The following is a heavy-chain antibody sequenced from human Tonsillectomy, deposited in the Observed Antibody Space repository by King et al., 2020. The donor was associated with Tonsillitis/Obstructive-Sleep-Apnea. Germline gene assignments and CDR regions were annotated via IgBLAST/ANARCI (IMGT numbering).Heavy chain of an antibody. CDR3: ASGEYYDGSGYYYVSEYFQH. D-gene: IGHD3-22*01. J-gene: IGHJ1*01. Sequence: QLQESGPGLVKPSETLSLTCTVSGGSISSYYWSWIRQPPGKGLEWIGYIYYSGRTNYNPSLKSRVTISVDTSKNQFSLKLSSVTAADTAVYYCASGEYYDGSGYYYVSEYFQHWGQGTLVTVSS. CDR1: GGSISSYY. V-gene: IGHV4-59*01. CDR2: IYYSGRT.